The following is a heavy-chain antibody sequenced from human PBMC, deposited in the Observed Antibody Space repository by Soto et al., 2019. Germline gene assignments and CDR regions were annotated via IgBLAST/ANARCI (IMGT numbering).Heavy chain of an antibody. V-gene: IGHV4-39*07. J-gene: IGHJ4*02. Sequence: SETLSLTCTVSGGSISSTSYYWGWIRQPPGKGLEWVGGIYYSGITYYNPSLKSRVTISVDTSKNQFSLKLSSVTAADTAVYYCAREPLDWGQGTMVTVSS. CDR2: IYYSGIT. CDR3: AREPLD. CDR1: GGSISSTSYY.